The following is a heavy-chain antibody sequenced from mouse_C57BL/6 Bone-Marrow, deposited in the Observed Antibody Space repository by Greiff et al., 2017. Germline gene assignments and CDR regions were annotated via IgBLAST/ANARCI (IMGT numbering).Heavy chain of an antibody. CDR3: TRGNYSYWYFDV. D-gene: IGHD2-1*01. CDR2: IDPETGGP. J-gene: IGHJ1*03. Sequence: VQLQQSGAELVRPGASVTLSCKASGYTFTDYEMHWVKQTPVHGLEWIGAIDPETGGPAYNQKFKGKAILTADQSSSTAYMELRSLTSEDSAVYYCTRGNYSYWYFDVWGTGTTVTVSS. CDR1: GYTFTDYE. V-gene: IGHV1-15*01.